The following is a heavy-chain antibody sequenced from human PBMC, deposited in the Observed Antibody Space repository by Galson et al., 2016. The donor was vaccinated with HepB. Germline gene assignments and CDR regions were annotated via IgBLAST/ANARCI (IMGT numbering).Heavy chain of an antibody. Sequence: QSGAEVKKPGESLKISCKGSGYRFANYWIAWVRQMPGKGLEWMGIIYPDDSDTTYGPSFQGQVTISADKSISTAYLEGSSLKASDTAMYYCERQHYGSESSDRHFDHWGRGTPVTVSS. D-gene: IGHD3-10*01. CDR3: ERQHYGSESSDRHFDH. J-gene: IGHJ4*02. V-gene: IGHV5-51*01. CDR1: GYRFANYW. CDR2: IYPDDSDT.